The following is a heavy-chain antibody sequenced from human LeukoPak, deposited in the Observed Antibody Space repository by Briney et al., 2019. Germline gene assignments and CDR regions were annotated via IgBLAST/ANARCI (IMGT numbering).Heavy chain of an antibody. Sequence: SETVSLTCTVSGGSISSYYWSWIRQPPGKGLEWIGYIYYSGSINYNPSLKSRVTISVDTSKNQFSLKLSSVTAADTAVYYCARHQRGNSDAFNLWGQGTLVTVSS. D-gene: IGHD4-23*01. CDR2: IYYSGSI. V-gene: IGHV4-59*01. J-gene: IGHJ3*01. CDR3: ARHQRGNSDAFNL. CDR1: GGSISSYY.